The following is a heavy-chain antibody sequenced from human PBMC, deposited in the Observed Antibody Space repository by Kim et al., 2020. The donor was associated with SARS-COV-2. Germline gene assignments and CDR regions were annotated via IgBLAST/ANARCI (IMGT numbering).Heavy chain of an antibody. CDR1: GGSFSGYY. CDR3: ARDYGDSNAFDY. Sequence: SETLSLTCAVYGGSFSGYYWSWIRQPPGKGLEWIGEINHSGSTNYNPSLKSRVTISVDTSKNQFSLKLSSVTAADTAVYYCARDYGDSNAFDYWGQGTLVTVSS. D-gene: IGHD4-17*01. J-gene: IGHJ4*02. CDR2: INHSGST. V-gene: IGHV4-34*01.